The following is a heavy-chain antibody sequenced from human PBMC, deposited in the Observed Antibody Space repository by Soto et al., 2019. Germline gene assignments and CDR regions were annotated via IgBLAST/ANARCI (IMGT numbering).Heavy chain of an antibody. Sequence: GGSLRLSCAASGFTFSSYAMHWVRQAPGKGLEWVAVISYDGSNKYYADSVKGRFTISRDNSKNTLYLQMNSLRAEDTAVYYCARGKQQQTGFDPWGQGTLVTVSS. D-gene: IGHD6-13*01. CDR1: GFTFSSYA. CDR3: ARGKQQQTGFDP. CDR2: ISYDGSNK. V-gene: IGHV3-30*04. J-gene: IGHJ5*02.